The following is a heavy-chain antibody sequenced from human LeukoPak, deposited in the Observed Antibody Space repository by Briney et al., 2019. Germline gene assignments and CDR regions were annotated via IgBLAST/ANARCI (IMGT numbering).Heavy chain of an antibody. Sequence: GGSLRLSCAASGFTFGNYGMSWVRQAPGKGLEWVSGINWNGGSTGYADSVEGRFTIFRDNAKNSQYLQMNSLRVEDTALYYCTRAQTYGDSRLLLDYRGQGTLVTVSS. V-gene: IGHV3-20*04. J-gene: IGHJ4*02. CDR2: INWNGGST. CDR3: TRAQTYGDSRLLLDY. CDR1: GFTFGNYG. D-gene: IGHD4-17*01.